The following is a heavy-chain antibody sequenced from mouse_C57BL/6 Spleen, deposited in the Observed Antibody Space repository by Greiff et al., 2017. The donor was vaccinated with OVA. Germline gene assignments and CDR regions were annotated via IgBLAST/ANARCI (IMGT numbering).Heavy chain of an antibody. CDR1: GFTFSSYG. V-gene: IGHV5-6*01. CDR2: ISSGGSYT. J-gene: IGHJ2*01. CDR3: ARQGSGGSSPYFDY. D-gene: IGHD1-1*01. Sequence: EVQGVESGGDLVKPGGSLKLSCAASGFTFSSYGMSWVRQTPDKRLEWVATISSGGSYTYYPDSVKGRFTISRDNAKNTLYLQMSSLKSEDTAMYYCARQGSGGSSPYFDYWGQGTTLTVSS.